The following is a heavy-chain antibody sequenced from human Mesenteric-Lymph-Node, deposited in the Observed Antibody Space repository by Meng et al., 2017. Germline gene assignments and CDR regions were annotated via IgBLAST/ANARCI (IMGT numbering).Heavy chain of an antibody. CDR1: GGSISSSSYY. CDR3: ARGSWRYYDILTGYYKQYYYYGMDV. CDR2: IYYSGST. V-gene: IGHV4-39*07. Sequence: SETLSLTCTVSGGSISSSSYYWGWIRQPPGKGLEWIGSIYYSGSTNYNPSLKSRVTISVDTSKNQFSLKLSSVTAADTAVYYCARGSWRYYDILTGYYKQYYYYGMDVWGQGTTVTVSS. J-gene: IGHJ6*02. D-gene: IGHD3-9*01.